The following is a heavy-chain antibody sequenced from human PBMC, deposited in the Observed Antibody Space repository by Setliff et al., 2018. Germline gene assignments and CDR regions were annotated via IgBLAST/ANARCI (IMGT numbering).Heavy chain of an antibody. D-gene: IGHD6-13*01. CDR2: IIPNSGGT. CDR3: ARAPAYSSTPGSYAFDI. Sequence: ASVKVSCKASGYTFTGYYMHWVRQAPGQGLEWMGWIIPNSGGTNYAQKFQGWVTMTRDTSISTAYMELRSLRSDDTAVYYCARAPAYSSTPGSYAFDIWGQGTMVTVSS. CDR1: GYTFTGYY. J-gene: IGHJ3*02. V-gene: IGHV1-2*04.